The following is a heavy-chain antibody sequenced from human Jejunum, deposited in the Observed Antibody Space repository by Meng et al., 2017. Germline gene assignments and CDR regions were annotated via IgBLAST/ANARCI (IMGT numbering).Heavy chain of an antibody. V-gene: IGHV3-23*01. Sequence: GESLKISCAASGFRFSDYAMSWVRQAPGTGLEWVSVISGSGETTDYVDSVKGRFTISRDNYKNTLYLQMNSLRVEDTAVYYCAKKSCSSSDCHRWYYWGQGTLVTVSS. CDR1: GFRFSDYA. CDR3: AKKSCSSSDCHRWYY. J-gene: IGHJ4*02. D-gene: IGHD2-2*01. CDR2: ISGSGETT.